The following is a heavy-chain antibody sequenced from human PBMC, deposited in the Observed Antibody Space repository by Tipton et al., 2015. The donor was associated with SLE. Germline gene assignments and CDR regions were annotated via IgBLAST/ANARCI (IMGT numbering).Heavy chain of an antibody. CDR1: GGSISSSDHY. J-gene: IGHJ4*02. D-gene: IGHD6-19*01. Sequence: TLSLTCTVSGGSISSSDHYWAWIRQPPGKGLEWLGSIDYSGSTYYNPSLKSSVSMSVDTSKNQFSLKVYSMTAADTAIYYCARARQQWLVPRGYFDSWGQGTQVTVSS. CDR3: ARARQQWLVPRGYFDS. CDR2: IDYSGST. V-gene: IGHV4-39*07.